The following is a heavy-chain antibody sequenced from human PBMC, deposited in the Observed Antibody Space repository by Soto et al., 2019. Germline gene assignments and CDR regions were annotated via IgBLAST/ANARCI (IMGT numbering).Heavy chain of an antibody. Sequence: SETLSLTCAVYGGSFSGYYWSWIRQPPGKGLEWIGEINHSGSTNYNPSLKSRVTISVDTSKNQFSLKLSSVTAADTAVYYCARGYCSSTSCYRRRYYFDYWGQGTLVTVSS. D-gene: IGHD2-2*02. J-gene: IGHJ4*02. CDR1: GGSFSGYY. CDR3: ARGYCSSTSCYRRRYYFDY. CDR2: INHSGST. V-gene: IGHV4-34*01.